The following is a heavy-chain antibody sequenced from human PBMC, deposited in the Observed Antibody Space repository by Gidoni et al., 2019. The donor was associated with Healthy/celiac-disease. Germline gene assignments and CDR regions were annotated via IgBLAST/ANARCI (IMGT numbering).Heavy chain of an antibody. D-gene: IGHD3-16*02. J-gene: IGHJ4*02. CDR1: GYSFTSYW. V-gene: IGHV5-10-1*03. Sequence: DVQLVQSGAEVKKPGESLRISCKGSGYSFTSYWISWVRQMPGKGLEWMGRIDPSDSYTNYSPSFQGHVTISADKSISTAYLQWSSLKASDTAMYYCAISKYYDYVWGSYRNPFDYWGQGTLVTVSS. CDR3: AISKYYDYVWGSYRNPFDY. CDR2: IDPSDSYT.